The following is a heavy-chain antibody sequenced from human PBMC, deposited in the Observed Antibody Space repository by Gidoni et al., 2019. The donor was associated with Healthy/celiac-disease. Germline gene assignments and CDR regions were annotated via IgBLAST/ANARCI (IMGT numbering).Heavy chain of an antibody. V-gene: IGHV1-3*01. CDR3: ARDPVVVKMDYYYYYGMDV. J-gene: IGHJ6*02. CDR2: INAGNGNT. D-gene: IGHD2-15*01. CDR1: GYTFTSYA. Sequence: QVQLVQSGAEVKKPGASVKVSCKASGYTFTSYAMHWVRQAPGQRLEWMGWINAGNGNTKYSQKFQGRVTITRDTSASTAYMELSSLRSEDTAVYYCARDPVVVKMDYYYYYGMDVWGQGTTVTVSS.